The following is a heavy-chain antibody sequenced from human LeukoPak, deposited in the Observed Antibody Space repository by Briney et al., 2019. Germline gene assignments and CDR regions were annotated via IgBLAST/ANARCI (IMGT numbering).Heavy chain of an antibody. CDR1: GYSFTSYW. CDR2: IDPSDSYT. CDR3: ARVNTAMFIAS. Sequence: GESLKISCKGSGYSFTSYWISWVRQMPGKGLEWMGRIDPSDSYTNYSPSFQGHVTISADKSISTAYLQWSSLKASDTAMYYSARVNTAMFIASGAQGPLVPVPS. J-gene: IGHJ4*02. D-gene: IGHD5-18*01. V-gene: IGHV5-10-1*01.